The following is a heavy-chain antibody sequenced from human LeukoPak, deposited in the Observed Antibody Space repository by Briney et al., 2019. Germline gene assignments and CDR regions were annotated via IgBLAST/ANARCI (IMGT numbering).Heavy chain of an antibody. CDR3: AREGHYYASGSGAFDI. V-gene: IGHV4-59*01. J-gene: IGHJ3*02. Sequence: PSETLSLTCAVYGGSFSGYYWSWIRQPPGKGLEWIGYIYYSGSTNYNPSLKSRATISVDPSKTQFSLKLSSVTAADTAVYYCAREGHYYASGSGAFDIWGQGTMITVSS. CDR1: GGSFSGYY. CDR2: IYYSGST. D-gene: IGHD3-10*01.